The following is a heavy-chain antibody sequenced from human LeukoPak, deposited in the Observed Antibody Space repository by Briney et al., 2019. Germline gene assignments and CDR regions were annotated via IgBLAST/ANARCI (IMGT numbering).Heavy chain of an antibody. J-gene: IGHJ3*02. Sequence: GGSLRLSSAASGFTFSSYAMSWVRQAPGKGLEWVSAISGSGRSTYYADSVKGRFTIYRDNSKNTLYLEMNSLTVEDTAVYYCAKVPYSSGFNGDAFDIWGQGTMVTVSS. D-gene: IGHD6-19*01. CDR1: GFTFSSYA. CDR3: AKVPYSSGFNGDAFDI. V-gene: IGHV3-23*01. CDR2: ISGSGRST.